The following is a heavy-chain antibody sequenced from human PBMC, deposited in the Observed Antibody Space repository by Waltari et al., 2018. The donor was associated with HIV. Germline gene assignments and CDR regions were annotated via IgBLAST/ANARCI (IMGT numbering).Heavy chain of an antibody. V-gene: IGHV4-59*01. D-gene: IGHD6-6*01. CDR1: GGSMSYYY. Sequence: QVQLQESGPGLVTPSETLSLPCTVPGGSMSYYYWCWIRQPPGKTLEWIGYSYYSGSTRYNPSLQSRVTISVDRSKNLFSLRLTSVTAADTAVYYCARKVSSSSSKDDAFDIWGQGTMVTVSS. CDR3: ARKVSSSSSKDDAFDI. CDR2: SYYSGST. J-gene: IGHJ3*02.